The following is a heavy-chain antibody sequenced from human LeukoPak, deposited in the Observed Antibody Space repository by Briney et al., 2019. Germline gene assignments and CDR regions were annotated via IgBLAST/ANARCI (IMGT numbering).Heavy chain of an antibody. CDR3: ARETNDYSNYDHFAY. D-gene: IGHD4-11*01. Sequence: SETLSLTCTVSGDSISSGNFYWSWIRQPPGKGLEWIGEINHSGSTNYNPSLKSRVTISVDTSKNQFSLKLSSVTAADTAVYYCARETNDYSNYDHFAYWGQGTLVSVSS. V-gene: IGHV4-39*07. CDR1: GDSISSGNFY. CDR2: INHSGST. J-gene: IGHJ4*02.